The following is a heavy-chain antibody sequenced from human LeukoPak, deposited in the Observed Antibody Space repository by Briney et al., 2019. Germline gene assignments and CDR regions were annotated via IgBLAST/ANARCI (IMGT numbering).Heavy chain of an antibody. Sequence: HGESLKISCKGSGYSFTSYWIGWVRQMPGKGLEWMGIIYPGDSDTRYSPSFQGQVTISADKSISTAYLQWSSLKASDTAMYYCARFTRSGYCSSTSCPWYMDVWGKGTTVTVSS. V-gene: IGHV5-51*01. D-gene: IGHD2-2*01. CDR1: GYSFTSYW. J-gene: IGHJ6*03. CDR2: IYPGDSDT. CDR3: ARFTRSGYCSSTSCPWYMDV.